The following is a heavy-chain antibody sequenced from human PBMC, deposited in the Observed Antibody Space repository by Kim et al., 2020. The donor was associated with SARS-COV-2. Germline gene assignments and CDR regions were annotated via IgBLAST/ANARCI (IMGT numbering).Heavy chain of an antibody. CDR3: ARGLLAVFDY. D-gene: IGHD6-19*01. V-gene: IGHV3-33*01. J-gene: IGHJ4*02. Sequence: NKYYADSVKGRFTISRDNSKNTLYLQMNSLRAEDTAVYYCARGLLAVFDYWGQGTLVTVSS. CDR2: NK.